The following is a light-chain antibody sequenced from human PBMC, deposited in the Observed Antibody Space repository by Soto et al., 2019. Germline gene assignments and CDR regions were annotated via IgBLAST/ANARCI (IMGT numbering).Light chain of an antibody. J-gene: IGKJ5*01. CDR1: QSLLHSNGYNY. CDR2: LGS. CDR3: MQALQRLIT. V-gene: IGKV2-28*01. Sequence: IVMTQSPLSLPVTPGEPASISSRPSQSLLHSNGYNYVDWYLQKPGQSPHLLIYLGSTRASGVPDRFSGSGSGTDFTLKISRVEAEDVGVYYCMQALQRLITLGQGTRLEIK.